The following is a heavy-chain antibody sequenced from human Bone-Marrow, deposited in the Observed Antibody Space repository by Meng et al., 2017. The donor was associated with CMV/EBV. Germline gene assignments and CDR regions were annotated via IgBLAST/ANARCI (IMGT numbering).Heavy chain of an antibody. CDR3: ARTFGVVIIRGRSTPSHP. CDR1: GYTFTDFH. D-gene: IGHD3-3*01. J-gene: IGHJ5*02. V-gene: IGHV1-18*04. CDR2: ISAYNGNT. Sequence: ASVKVSCKTSGYTFTDFHIRIHWVRQAPGQGLEWMGWISAYNGNTNYAQKLQGRVTMTTDTSTSTAYMELRSLRSDDTAVYYCARTFGVVIIRGRSTPSHPWGQGTLVTVSS.